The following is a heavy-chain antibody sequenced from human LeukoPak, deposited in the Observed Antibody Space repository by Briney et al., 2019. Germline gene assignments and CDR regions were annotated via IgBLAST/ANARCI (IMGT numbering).Heavy chain of an antibody. Sequence: GGSLRLSCAASGFTVSSNYMSWVRQAPGKGLEWVSVIYSGGTTYYADSVKGRFTISRDNSKNTLNLQMNSLRAEDTAVYYCARTTTFAPHFDYWGQGTLVTVSS. CDR2: IYSGGTT. V-gene: IGHV3-66*01. CDR3: ARTTTFAPHFDY. D-gene: IGHD1-1*01. J-gene: IGHJ4*02. CDR1: GFTVSSNY.